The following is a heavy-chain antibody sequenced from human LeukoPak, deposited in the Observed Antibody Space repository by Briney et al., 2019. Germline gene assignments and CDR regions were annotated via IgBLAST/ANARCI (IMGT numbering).Heavy chain of an antibody. Sequence: GGSLRLSCAASGFTFSIYTMNWVRQGPGKGLEWVSYISGSSSSIFYADSVKGRFTISRDNAENSLYLQMDSLRDDDTAVYYCARESDEAFDIWGQGTMVTVSS. V-gene: IGHV3-48*02. CDR3: ARESDEAFDI. J-gene: IGHJ3*02. CDR2: ISGSSSSI. CDR1: GFTFSIYT.